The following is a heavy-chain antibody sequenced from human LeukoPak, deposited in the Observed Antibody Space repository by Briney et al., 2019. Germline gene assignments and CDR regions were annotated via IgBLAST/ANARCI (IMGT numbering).Heavy chain of an antibody. D-gene: IGHD1-14*01. V-gene: IGHV4-34*01. J-gene: IGHJ3*02. Sequence: ASETLSLTCAVYGGSFSDYYWSWVRQPPGKGLEWIGEINHSGRTKYKPSLKSRVTIAVETSKNQFSLKLNSVTAADTAVYYCARQPGGTAAFDIWGQGTTVTVSA. CDR2: INHSGRT. CDR3: ARQPGGTAAFDI. CDR1: GGSFSDYY.